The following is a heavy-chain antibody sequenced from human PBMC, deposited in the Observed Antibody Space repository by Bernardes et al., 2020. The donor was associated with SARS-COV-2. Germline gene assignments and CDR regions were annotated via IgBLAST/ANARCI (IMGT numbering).Heavy chain of an antibody. CDR2: ISFDGRTK. Sequence: GGSLRLSCTASGFRFRDYAIHWVRQAPGKGLERVAIISFDGRTKYYADSVRGRFTISRDNSKNTIYLQMNSLRPEDTALYYCARDTFNVEKSLTIGGFDPWGQGTLLTVSS. D-gene: IGHD3-10*01. CDR3: ARDTFNVEKSLTIGGFDP. V-gene: IGHV3-30*04. CDR1: GFRFRDYA. J-gene: IGHJ5*02.